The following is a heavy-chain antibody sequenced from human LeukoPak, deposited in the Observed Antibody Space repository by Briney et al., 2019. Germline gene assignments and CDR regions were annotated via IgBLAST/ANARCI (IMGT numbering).Heavy chain of an antibody. J-gene: IGHJ5*02. Sequence: GASVKVSCKASGGTFSSYAISWGRQAPGQGLEWMGGIIPIFGTANYAQKFQGRVTITADESTSTAYMELSSLRSEDTAVYYCARGLEERAGWFDPWGQGTLVTVSS. CDR1: GGTFSSYA. CDR3: ARGLEERAGWFDP. V-gene: IGHV1-69*13. D-gene: IGHD1-1*01. CDR2: IIPIFGTA.